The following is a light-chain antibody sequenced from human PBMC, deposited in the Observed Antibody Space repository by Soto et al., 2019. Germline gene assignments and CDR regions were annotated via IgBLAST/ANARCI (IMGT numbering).Light chain of an antibody. CDR1: ESVRTN. V-gene: IGKV3-15*01. J-gene: IGKJ1*01. CDR3: QQFGNSPWT. Sequence: ETVVTQSPATLSVSPGETATLSCRASESVRTNLAWYQQKPGQAPRLLIYGASNRATGIPARFSGSGSGRDFTLTISRLEPEDFAVYFCQQFGNSPWTFGQGTKV. CDR2: GAS.